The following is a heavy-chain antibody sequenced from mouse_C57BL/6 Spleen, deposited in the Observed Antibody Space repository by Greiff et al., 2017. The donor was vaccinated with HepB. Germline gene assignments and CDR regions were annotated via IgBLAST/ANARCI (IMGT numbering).Heavy chain of an antibody. CDR1: GYTFTSYG. J-gene: IGHJ1*03. CDR3: ARYHYDYDDWYVDV. V-gene: IGHV1-81*01. D-gene: IGHD2-4*01. Sequence: QVQLQQSGAELARPGASVKLSCKASGYTFTSYGISWVKQRTGQGLEWIGEIYPRSGNTYYNEKFKGKATLTADKSSSTAYMELRSLTSEDSAVYFCARYHYDYDDWYVDVWGTGTTVTVSS. CDR2: IYPRSGNT.